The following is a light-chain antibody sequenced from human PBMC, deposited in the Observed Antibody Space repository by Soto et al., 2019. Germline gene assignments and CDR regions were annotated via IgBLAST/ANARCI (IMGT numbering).Light chain of an antibody. CDR3: QQYVSGPHT. Sequence: DIVMTQSPDSLAVSLGERATINCKSSQRVLYSPNNKNYLAWYQQKPGQPPKLLVYWASTRESGVPDRFSGSGSGTDFTLTISSLQAEDVAVYYCQQYVSGPHTFGQGTKVEIK. V-gene: IGKV4-1*01. J-gene: IGKJ1*01. CDR2: WAS. CDR1: QRVLYSPNNKNY.